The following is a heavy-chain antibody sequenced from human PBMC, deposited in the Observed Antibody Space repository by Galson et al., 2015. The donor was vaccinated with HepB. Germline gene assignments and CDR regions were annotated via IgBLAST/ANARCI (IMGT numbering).Heavy chain of an antibody. CDR1: GYTFTSYG. V-gene: IGHV1-18*04. CDR2: ISAYNGNT. D-gene: IGHD3-9*01. J-gene: IGHJ5*02. CDR3: ARDVITILAPQFDP. Sequence: SVKVSCKASGYTFTSYGISWVRQAPGQGLEWMGWISAYNGNTNYAQKLQGRVTMTTDTSTSTAYMELRSLRSDDTAVYYRARDVITILAPQFDPWGQGTLVTVSS.